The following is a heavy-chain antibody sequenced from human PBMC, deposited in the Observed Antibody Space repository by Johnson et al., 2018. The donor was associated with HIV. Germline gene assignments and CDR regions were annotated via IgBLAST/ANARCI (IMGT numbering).Heavy chain of an antibody. CDR2: ISSNGGTT. CDR3: AKADTIFGVGAFDI. Sequence: VQLVESGGGLVQPGGSLRLSCAASGFTFSTYAMHWVRQAPGKGLEYVSVISSNGGTTYYANSVKGRFTISRDNSKNTLYLQMGSLRAEETAVYYCAKADTIFGVGAFDIWGQGTMVTVSS. D-gene: IGHD3-3*01. V-gene: IGHV3-64*01. J-gene: IGHJ3*02. CDR1: GFTFSTYA.